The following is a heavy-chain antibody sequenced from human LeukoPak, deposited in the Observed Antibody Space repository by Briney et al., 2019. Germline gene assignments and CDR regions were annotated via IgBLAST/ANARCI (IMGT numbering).Heavy chain of an antibody. Sequence: GESLKISCKGSGYSFTSYWIGWVRQRPGKGLEWMGIIYPGDSDTIYSLSFQGQVTISADKSISTAYLQWSSLKASDTAMYYCARHYCSSTSCYGPLGAPFDYWGQGTLVTVSS. CDR1: GYSFTSYW. CDR3: ARHYCSSTSCYGPLGAPFDY. J-gene: IGHJ4*02. V-gene: IGHV5-51*01. CDR2: IYPGDSDT. D-gene: IGHD2-2*01.